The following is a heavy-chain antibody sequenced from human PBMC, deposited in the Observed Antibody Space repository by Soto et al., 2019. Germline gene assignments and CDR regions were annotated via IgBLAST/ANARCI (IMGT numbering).Heavy chain of an antibody. CDR1: GYTFTNYY. V-gene: IGHV1-46*01. J-gene: IGHJ4*02. Sequence: QVHLVQSGAEVKKPGASVKVSCKASGYTFTNYYIHWVRQAPGQGLEWLGIIRPSSGRKEYAQRFQGRVTMTRDTSTSTVYMELTSLTSEDTAVYYCAREPNESYYFDYWGQGTLVTVSS. D-gene: IGHD5-18*01. CDR3: AREPNESYYFDY. CDR2: IRPSSGRK.